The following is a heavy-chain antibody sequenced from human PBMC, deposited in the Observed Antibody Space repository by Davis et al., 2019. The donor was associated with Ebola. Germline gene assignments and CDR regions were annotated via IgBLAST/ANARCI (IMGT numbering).Heavy chain of an antibody. CDR1: GYNITTYW. Sequence: GGSLRLSCRNSGYNITTYWIGWVRQMPGKGLEWMGIIYPGDSDTKYRPSFQGQVTISADKSISTVYLQWSSLKASDTAIYYCARLGYSSSWYGAGFDYWGQGTLVTVSS. V-gene: IGHV5-51*01. CDR3: ARLGYSSSWYGAGFDY. CDR2: IYPGDSDT. D-gene: IGHD6-13*01. J-gene: IGHJ4*02.